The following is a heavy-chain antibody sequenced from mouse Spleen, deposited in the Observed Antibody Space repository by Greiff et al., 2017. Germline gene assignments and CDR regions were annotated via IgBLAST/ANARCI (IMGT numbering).Heavy chain of an antibody. D-gene: IGHD2-3*01. CDR2: IDPSDSYT. J-gene: IGHJ2*01. Sequence: VKLQQPGAELVRPGTSVKLSCKASGYTFTSYWMHWVKQRPGQGLEWIGVIDPSDSYTNYNQKFKGKATLTVDTSSSTAYMQLSSLTSEDSAVYYCARPHDGLFDYWGQGTTLTVSS. CDR3: ARPHDGLFDY. V-gene: IGHV1-59*01. CDR1: GYTFTSYW.